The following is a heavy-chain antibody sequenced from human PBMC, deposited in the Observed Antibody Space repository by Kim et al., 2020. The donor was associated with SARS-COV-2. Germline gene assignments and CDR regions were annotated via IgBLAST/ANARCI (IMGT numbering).Heavy chain of an antibody. CDR1: GDSVSSNSAA. V-gene: IGHV6-1*01. CDR3: TRAQYNSGSYWFDP. Sequence: SQTLSLTCAISGDSVSSNSAAWNWIRQSPSRGLEWLGRTYCKSKCFNDYAVSVKSRITINPDTSKNQFSLQLNSVTPEDTAVYYCTRAQYNSGSYWFDPWGHGTLVTVSS. D-gene: IGHD6-19*01. J-gene: IGHJ5*02. CDR2: TYCKSKCFN.